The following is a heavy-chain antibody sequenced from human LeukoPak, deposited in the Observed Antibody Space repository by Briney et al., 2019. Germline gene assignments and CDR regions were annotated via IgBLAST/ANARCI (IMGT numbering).Heavy chain of an antibody. D-gene: IGHD6-25*01. V-gene: IGHV3-30*03. Sequence: PGGSLRLSCAASGFTFSSYGMQWVRQAPGKGLEWVAMISHDGNSKQYADFAKGRFTISRDNSKNTLYLEMNSLRVEDTAVYYCARDSSGHDYWGQGALVTVSS. CDR1: GFTFSSYG. CDR3: ARDSSGHDY. J-gene: IGHJ4*02. CDR2: ISHDGNSK.